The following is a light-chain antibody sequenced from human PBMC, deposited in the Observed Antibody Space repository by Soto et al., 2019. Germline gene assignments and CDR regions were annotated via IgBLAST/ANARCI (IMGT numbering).Light chain of an antibody. CDR1: QDISTG. CDR3: QQANSFPLT. Sequence: DIQMTQSPSTVSGSVGERVTITCRATQDISTGLAWYQQKPGKAPKLLIYAASRLQGGVPSRFSGSGSGTDFTLTISTLQPEDFATYYCQQANSFPLTFGGGTKVDLK. V-gene: IGKV1-12*01. CDR2: AAS. J-gene: IGKJ4*01.